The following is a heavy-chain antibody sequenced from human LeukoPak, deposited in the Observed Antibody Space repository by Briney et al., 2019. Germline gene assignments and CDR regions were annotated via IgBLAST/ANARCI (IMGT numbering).Heavy chain of an antibody. D-gene: IGHD2-8*01. CDR3: AXXXXXXXXGVCPEREYFQH. CDR1: GYTFTGYY. Sequence: ASVKVSCKASGYTFTGYYMHWVRQAPGQGLEWMGWINPNSGGTNYAQKFQGRVTMTRDTSISTAYMELSRLRSDDTAVYYCAXXXXXXXXGVCPEREYFQHWGQGTLVTVSS. V-gene: IGHV1-2*02. J-gene: IGHJ1*01. CDR2: INPNSGGT.